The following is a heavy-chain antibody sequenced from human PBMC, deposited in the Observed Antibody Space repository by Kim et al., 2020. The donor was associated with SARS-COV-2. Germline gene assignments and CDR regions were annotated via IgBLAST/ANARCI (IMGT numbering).Heavy chain of an antibody. D-gene: IGHD2-8*01. Sequence: GGSLRLSCAASGFTFSSYGMHWVRQAPGKGLEWVAVISYDGSNKYYADSVKGRFTISRDNSKNTLYLQMNSLRAEDTAVYYCAKVGLMVYAIRGGFDYWGQGTLVTVSS. CDR3: AKVGLMVYAIRGGFDY. CDR1: GFTFSSYG. V-gene: IGHV3-30*18. J-gene: IGHJ4*02. CDR2: ISYDGSNK.